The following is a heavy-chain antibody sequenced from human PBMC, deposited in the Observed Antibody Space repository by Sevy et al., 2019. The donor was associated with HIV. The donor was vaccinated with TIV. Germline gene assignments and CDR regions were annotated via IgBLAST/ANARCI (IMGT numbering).Heavy chain of an antibody. CDR2: ISSSSSTI. D-gene: IGHD1-26*01. J-gene: IGHJ4*02. CDR1: GFTFSSYS. V-gene: IGHV3-48*01. CDR3: AREVGAISPMLDY. Sequence: GGSLRLSCAASGFTFSSYSMNWVRQAPGKGLEWVSYISSSSSTIYYADSVKGRFTISRDNAKNSLYLQMNSLRAEDTVVYYCAREVGAISPMLDYWGQGTLVTVSS.